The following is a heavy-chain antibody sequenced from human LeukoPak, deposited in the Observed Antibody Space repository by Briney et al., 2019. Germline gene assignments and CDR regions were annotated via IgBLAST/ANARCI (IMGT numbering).Heavy chain of an antibody. V-gene: IGHV3-23*01. CDR1: GFTFSSYA. Sequence: PGGSLRLSCAASGFTFSSYAMSWVRQAPGKGLEWVSTISGSGASTYYADSVKGRFTISRDNSKNTLYLQMNSLRAEDTAVYYCAKNRGGSSTGGDYWGQGTLVTVSS. CDR2: ISGSGAST. CDR3: AKNRGGSSTGGDY. D-gene: IGHD2-15*01. J-gene: IGHJ4*02.